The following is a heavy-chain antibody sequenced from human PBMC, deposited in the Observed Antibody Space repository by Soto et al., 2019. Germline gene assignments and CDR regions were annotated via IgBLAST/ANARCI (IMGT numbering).Heavy chain of an antibody. CDR1: GYTFTSYA. D-gene: IGHD2-2*01. CDR2: INAGNGST. J-gene: IGHJ4*02. V-gene: IGHV1-3*01. CDR3: ARDWVSYASSPSFDY. Sequence: ASVKVSCKASGYTFTSYAMHWVRQAPGQRLEWMGWINAGNGSTNYAQKFQGRVTITRDTSTSTAYMELSSLRSEDTAVYYCARDWVSYASSPSFDYWGQGTLVTVSS.